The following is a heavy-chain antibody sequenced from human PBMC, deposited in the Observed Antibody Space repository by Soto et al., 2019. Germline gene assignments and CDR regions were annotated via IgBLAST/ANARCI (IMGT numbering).Heavy chain of an antibody. Sequence: QVQLVQSGAEVKKPGSSVKVSCKASGGTFSSYAISWVRQAPGQGLEWMGGIIPIFGTANYAQKFQGRVTITAAXSXSPXYMERSSLRSEDTAVYYCASGDYDFWSGPGGGMDVWGQGTTVTVSS. J-gene: IGHJ6*02. D-gene: IGHD3-3*01. CDR3: ASGDYDFWSGPGGGMDV. CDR1: GGTFSSYA. CDR2: IIPIFGTA. V-gene: IGHV1-69*12.